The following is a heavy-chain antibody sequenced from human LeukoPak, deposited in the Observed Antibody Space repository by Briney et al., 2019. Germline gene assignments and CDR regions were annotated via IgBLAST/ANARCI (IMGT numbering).Heavy chain of an antibody. D-gene: IGHD6-19*01. CDR2: ISAYNGNT. CDR3: ARDWEQWLVGYYYYGMDV. V-gene: IGHV1-18*01. CDR1: GYTFTSYG. J-gene: IGHJ6*02. Sequence: EASVKVSCKAPGYTFTSYGISWVRQAPGQGLEWMGWISAYNGNTNYAQKLQGRVTMTTDTSTSTAYMELRSLRSDDTAVYYCARDWEQWLVGYYYYGMDVWGQGTTVTVSS.